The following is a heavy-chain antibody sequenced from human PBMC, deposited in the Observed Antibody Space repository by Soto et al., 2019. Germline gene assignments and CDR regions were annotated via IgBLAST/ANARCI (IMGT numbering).Heavy chain of an antibody. Sequence: PGGSLRLSCAASGFTFSSYSMNWVRQAPGKWLEWVSYISSSSSTIYYADSVKGRFTISRDNAKNSLYLQMNSLRDEDTAVYYCARDCEWDTYYYDSSGYYSSYYYYYGMDVWGQGTTVTVSS. CDR1: GFTFSSYS. D-gene: IGHD3-22*01. J-gene: IGHJ6*02. CDR3: ARDCEWDTYYYDSSGYYSSYYYYYGMDV. CDR2: ISSSSSTI. V-gene: IGHV3-48*02.